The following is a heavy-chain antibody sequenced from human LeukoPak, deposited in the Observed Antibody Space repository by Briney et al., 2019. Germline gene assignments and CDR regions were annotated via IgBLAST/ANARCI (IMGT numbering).Heavy chain of an antibody. CDR2: IYYSGST. D-gene: IGHD2-15*01. V-gene: IGHV4-31*02. CDR3: ARGIMRGGYYYYYYYMDV. CDR1: GGSIISSAYY. Sequence: SQTLSLTCTVSGGSIISSAYYWSWIRQPPGKGLEWIGYIYYSGSTYYNPSLKSRVTISVDTSKNQFSLKLSSVTAADTAVYYCARGIMRGGYYYYYYYMDVWGKGTTVTVSS. J-gene: IGHJ6*03.